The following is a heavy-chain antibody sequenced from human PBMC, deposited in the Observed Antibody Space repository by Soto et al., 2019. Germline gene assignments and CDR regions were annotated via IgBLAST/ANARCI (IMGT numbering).Heavy chain of an antibody. CDR1: GGSLSDYF. V-gene: IGHV4-34*01. D-gene: IGHD2-21*01. Sequence: QVQLQQWGAGLLKPSETLSLTCVVSGGSLSDYFWSWIRQPPGMALEWIGEINHLGSINYNPSLKSRATMSVDTSKNQFSLTLNPVTAADTATYYCARGGISHWAYFYYMDVWDRGTTVTVSS. CDR2: INHLGSI. CDR3: ARGGISHWAYFYYMDV. J-gene: IGHJ6*03.